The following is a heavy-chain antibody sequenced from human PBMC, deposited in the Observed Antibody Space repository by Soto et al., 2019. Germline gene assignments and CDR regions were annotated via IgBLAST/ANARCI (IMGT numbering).Heavy chain of an antibody. V-gene: IGHV3-7*03. D-gene: IGHD3-22*01. CDR3: ARDRLYYYDSSGYNFDY. J-gene: IGHJ4*02. CDR1: GFTFSSYW. Sequence: PGGSLRLSCAASGFTFSSYWMSWVRQAPGKGLEWVANIKQDGSEKYYVDSVKGRFTISRDNAKNSLYLQMNSLRAEDTAVYYCARDRLYYYDSSGYNFDYWGQGTLVTVSS. CDR2: IKQDGSEK.